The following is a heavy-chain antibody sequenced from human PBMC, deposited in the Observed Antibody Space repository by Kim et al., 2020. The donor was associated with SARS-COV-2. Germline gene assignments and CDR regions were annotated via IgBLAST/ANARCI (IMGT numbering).Heavy chain of an antibody. CDR2: IYYSGST. D-gene: IGHD2-2*01. V-gene: IGHV4-31*03. CDR1: GGSISSGGYY. Sequence: SETLSLTCTVSGGSISSGGYYWSWIRQHPGKGLEWIGYIYYSGSTYYNPSLKSRVTISVDTSKNQFSLKPSSVTAADTAVYYCARAKIVVVPAAGWFDPWGQGTLVTVSS. J-gene: IGHJ5*02. CDR3: ARAKIVVVPAAGWFDP.